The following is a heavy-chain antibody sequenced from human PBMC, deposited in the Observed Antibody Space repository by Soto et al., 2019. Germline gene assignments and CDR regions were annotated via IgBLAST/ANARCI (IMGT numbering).Heavy chain of an antibody. V-gene: IGHV3-21*01. J-gene: IGHJ4*02. CDR3: ASKYCSGGSCFMN. Sequence: GGSLRLSCAASGFTFSSYSMNWVRQAPGKGLEWVSSISSSSSYIYYADSVKGRFTISRDNAKNSLYLQMNSLRAEDTAVYYCASKYCSGGSCFMNWGQGTLVTVSS. D-gene: IGHD2-15*01. CDR1: GFTFSSYS. CDR2: ISSSSSYI.